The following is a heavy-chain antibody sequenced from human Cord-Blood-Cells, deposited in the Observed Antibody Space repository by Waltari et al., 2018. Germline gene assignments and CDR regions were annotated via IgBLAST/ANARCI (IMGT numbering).Heavy chain of an antibody. J-gene: IGHJ3*02. CDR3: AGIAAAGNDAFDI. CDR2: IYSGCST. CDR1: GFTVSSNY. V-gene: IGHV3-53*04. D-gene: IGHD6-13*01. Sequence: EVQLVESGGGLVQPGGSLRLSCAASGFTVSSNYMSWVRQAPGKGLGWVSVIYSGCSTYYADSVKGRFTISRHNSKNTLYLQMNSLRAEDTAVYYCAGIAAAGNDAFDIWGQGTMVTVSS.